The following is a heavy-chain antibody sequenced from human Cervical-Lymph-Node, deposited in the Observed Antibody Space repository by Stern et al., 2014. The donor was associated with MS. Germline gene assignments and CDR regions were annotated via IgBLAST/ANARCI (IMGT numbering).Heavy chain of an antibody. V-gene: IGHV3-33*01. CDR1: GFSFSSFA. Sequence: VQLVESGGGVVQPGRSLRLSCAASGFSFSSFAMHWVRQAPGKGLEWVAVIWSDGSDKYYTDSVKGRFTISRDNSKNTLSLQMNSLRAEDTAVYYCARDTAAVAVPGAVQMGLDYWGQGTLVSVSS. D-gene: IGHD2-2*01. CDR2: IWSDGSDK. CDR3: ARDTAAVAVPGAVQMGLDY. J-gene: IGHJ4*02.